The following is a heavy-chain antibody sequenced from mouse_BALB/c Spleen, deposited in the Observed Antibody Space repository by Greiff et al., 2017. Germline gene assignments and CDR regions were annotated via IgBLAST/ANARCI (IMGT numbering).Heavy chain of an antibody. J-gene: IGHJ3*01. CDR3: ASASFHYYSAWFAY. D-gene: IGHD1-2*01. CDR2: IYPGDGDT. V-gene: IGHV1-82*01. Sequence: VKVVESGPELVKPGASVKISCKASGYAFSSSWMNWVKQRPGQGLEWIGRIYPGDGDTNYNGKFKGKATLTADKSSSTAYMQLSSLTSVDSAVYFCASASFHYYSAWFAYWGQGTLVTVSA. CDR1: GYAFSSSW.